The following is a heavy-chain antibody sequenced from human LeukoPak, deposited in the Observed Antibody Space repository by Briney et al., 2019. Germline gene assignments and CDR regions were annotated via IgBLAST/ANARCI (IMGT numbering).Heavy chain of an antibody. CDR3: ARGRVTTIANYYYYYIDV. CDR2: TYYRSKWYN. Sequence: SQTLSLTCAISGDSVSSNSAAWTWIRQSPSRGLEWLGRTYYRSKWYNDYEVSVQSRITINPDTSKNQFSLHLNSVTPEDTAVYYCARGRVTTIANYYYYYIDVWGKGTTVTVSS. CDR1: GDSVSSNSAA. J-gene: IGHJ6*03. D-gene: IGHD4-17*01. V-gene: IGHV6-1*01.